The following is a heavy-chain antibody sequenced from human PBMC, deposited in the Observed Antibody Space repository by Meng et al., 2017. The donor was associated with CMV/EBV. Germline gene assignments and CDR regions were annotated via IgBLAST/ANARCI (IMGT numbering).Heavy chain of an antibody. Sequence: GGSLRLSCAASGFTFSSYAMHWVRQAPGKGLEWVAVISYDGSNKYYADSVKGRFTISRDNSKNTLYLQMNSLRAEDTAVYYCARDLPVVPAESERSDFDYWGQGTLVTVSS. CDR1: GFTFSSYA. J-gene: IGHJ4*02. D-gene: IGHD2-2*01. CDR3: ARDLPVVPAESERSDFDY. V-gene: IGHV3-30-3*01. CDR2: ISYDGSNK.